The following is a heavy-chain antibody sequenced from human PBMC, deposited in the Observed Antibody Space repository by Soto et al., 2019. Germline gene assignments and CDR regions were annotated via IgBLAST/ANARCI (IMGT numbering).Heavy chain of an antibody. CDR3: TTDRYSWNYRLWYFDY. D-gene: IGHD1-7*01. J-gene: IGHJ4*02. CDR2: IKSKTDGGTT. Sequence: WGSLRLSCAASGFTFINAWMSFGRHAPMKWLEWVGRIKSKTDGGTTDYAAPVKGRFTISRDDSKNTLYLQMNSLKTEDTAVYYCTTDRYSWNYRLWYFDYWGQGTLVTVSS. V-gene: IGHV3-15*01. CDR1: GFTFINAW.